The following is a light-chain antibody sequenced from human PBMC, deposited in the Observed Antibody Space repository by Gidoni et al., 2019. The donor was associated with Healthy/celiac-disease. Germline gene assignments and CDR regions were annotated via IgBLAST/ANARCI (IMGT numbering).Light chain of an antibody. J-gene: IGLJ2*01. CDR1: SRDVGGYNY. V-gene: IGLV2-8*01. CDR3: GSYAGSNYLV. Sequence: QSAVTQPPSASGSPGEAVTISCSGTSRDVGGYNYGAWYPQPPGKDPKLRIYDVSKRPSGVPDRFSGSKSATSAPLTVPWLQAEAEADYYSGSYAGSNYLVFGGGTTLTVL. CDR2: DVS.